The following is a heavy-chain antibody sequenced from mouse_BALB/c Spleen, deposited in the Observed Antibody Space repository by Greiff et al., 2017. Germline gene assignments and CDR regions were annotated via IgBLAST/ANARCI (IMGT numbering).Heavy chain of an antibody. J-gene: IGHJ2*01. D-gene: IGHD2-2*01. CDR3: AREGLRRSFDD. CDR1: GYTFTSYW. CDR2: IYPGDGDT. V-gene: IGHV1-87*01. Sequence: VQLQQSGAELARPGASVKLSCKASGYTFTSYWMQWVKQRPGQGLEWIGAIYPGDGDTRYTQKFKGKATLTADKSSSTAYMQLSSLASEDSAGYYCAREGLRRSFDDWGQGTTLTVSS.